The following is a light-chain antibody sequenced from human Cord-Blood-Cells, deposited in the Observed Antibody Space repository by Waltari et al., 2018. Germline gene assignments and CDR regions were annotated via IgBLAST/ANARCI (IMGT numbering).Light chain of an antibody. J-gene: IGKJ4*01. CDR1: QSVSSN. Sequence: EIVMTQSPATLSVSPGERDTLPCRASQSVSSNLAWYQQKPGQAPRPLIYGASTRATGIPARFSGSGSGTEFTLTISRLQSEDFAVYYCQQYNNWPPLTFGGGTKVEIK. V-gene: IGKV3-15*01. CDR2: GAS. CDR3: QQYNNWPPLT.